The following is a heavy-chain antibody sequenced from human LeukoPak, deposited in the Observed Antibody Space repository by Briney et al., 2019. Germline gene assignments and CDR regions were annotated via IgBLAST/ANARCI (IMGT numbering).Heavy chain of an antibody. CDR2: INHSGSA. CDR3: ARHAYDCWSTGTNWFDP. Sequence: PSETLSLTCAVSGGSFSGYYWTWIRQPPGKGLEWIGEINHSGSANYNPSLKSRVTISVDTSKNQFSLKLSSVTAADTAVYYCARHAYDCWSTGTNWFDPWGQGTLVTVSS. CDR1: GGSFSGYY. J-gene: IGHJ5*02. V-gene: IGHV4-34*01. D-gene: IGHD3-3*01.